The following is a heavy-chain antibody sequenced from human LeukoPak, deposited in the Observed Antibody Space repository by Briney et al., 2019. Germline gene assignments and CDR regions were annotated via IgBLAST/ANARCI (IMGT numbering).Heavy chain of an antibody. V-gene: IGHV3-72*01. J-gene: IGHJ6*02. Sequence: GGSLRLSCAASGFTFSSYSMNWVRQAPGKGLEWVSRIRTKAKSYTTEYAASVKGRFTISRDDSKNALYLQMNSLKTEDTAVYYCTRGNFWSGFYGMDVWGQGTTVIVSS. CDR2: IRTKAKSYTT. CDR3: TRGNFWSGFYGMDV. D-gene: IGHD3-3*01. CDR1: GFTFSSYS.